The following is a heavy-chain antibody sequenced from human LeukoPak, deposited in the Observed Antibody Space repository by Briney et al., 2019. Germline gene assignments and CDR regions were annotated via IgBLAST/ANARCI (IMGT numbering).Heavy chain of an antibody. J-gene: IGHJ4*02. CDR3: ARRYYHDSSGLYYYFDY. D-gene: IGHD3-22*01. CDR2: MYDSGDT. Sequence: SESLSLTCTVSVGSISSIDYYCGWIRQPPGKGLGWIGSMYDSGDTSYKPSLTSRVTISADTYKNQCSLKLTSVAAADTAVYCCARRYYHDSSGLYYYFDYWGRGILVTVSS. CDR1: VGSISSIDYY. V-gene: IGHV4-39*01.